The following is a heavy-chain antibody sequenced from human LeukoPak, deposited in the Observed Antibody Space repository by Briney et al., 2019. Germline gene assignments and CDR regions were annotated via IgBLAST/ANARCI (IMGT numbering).Heavy chain of an antibody. CDR2: IKQDGTEK. D-gene: IGHD6-13*01. V-gene: IGHV3-7*01. Sequence: PGGSLRLSCAASGFTFSTYWMSWVRQAPGKGLEWVANIKQDGTEKYYVDSMKGRFTISRDNAKNSLYLQMNTLRPEDTALYYCARGGIAAAYGMDVWGQGTTVTVSS. CDR3: ARGGIAAAYGMDV. J-gene: IGHJ6*02. CDR1: GFTFSTYW.